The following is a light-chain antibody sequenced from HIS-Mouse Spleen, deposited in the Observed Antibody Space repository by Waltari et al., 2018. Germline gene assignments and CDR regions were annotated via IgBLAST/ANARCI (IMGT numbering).Light chain of an antibody. CDR1: QSVSSY. CDR3: QQRSNWPLFT. J-gene: IGKJ3*01. V-gene: IGKV3-11*01. Sequence: EIMLTQSQATLYLSPGERATLSCRDSQSVSSYLAWYQQKPGQAPRLLIYDASNRATGIPARFSGSGSGTDFTLTISSLEPEDFAVYYCQQRSNWPLFTFGPGTKVDIK. CDR2: DAS.